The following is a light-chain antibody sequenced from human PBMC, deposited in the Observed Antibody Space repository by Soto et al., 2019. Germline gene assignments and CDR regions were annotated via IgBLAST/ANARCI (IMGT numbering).Light chain of an antibody. CDR3: QQYGDHQLT. CDR1: RDIANY. CDR2: DAS. J-gene: IGKJ4*01. Sequence: DIQLTQSPSSLSASVGGRITITCQASRDIANYLSWYQHKPGKAPQLLVYDASKLHTGVPSRFSGSASGTDFAFAISSLQPEDRATYFCQQYGDHQLTFGGGTKVEIK. V-gene: IGKV1-33*01.